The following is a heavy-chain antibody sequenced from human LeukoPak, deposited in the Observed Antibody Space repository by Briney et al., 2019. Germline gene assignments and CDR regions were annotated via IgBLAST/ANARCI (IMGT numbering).Heavy chain of an antibody. CDR2: TRNKANSYTT. Sequence: PGGSLRLSCAASGFTFSDHYMDWVRQAPGKGLEWVGRTRNKANSYTTEYAASVKGRFTISRDDSKNSLYLQMNSLKTEDTAVYYCARGYLERDYWGQGTRVTVSS. D-gene: IGHD1-1*01. CDR3: ARGYLERDY. V-gene: IGHV3-72*01. CDR1: GFTFSDHY. J-gene: IGHJ4*02.